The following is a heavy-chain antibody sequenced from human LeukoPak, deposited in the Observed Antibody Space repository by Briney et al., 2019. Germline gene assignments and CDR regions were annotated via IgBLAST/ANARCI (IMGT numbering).Heavy chain of an antibody. CDR3: AKAFGTTVTHLYGFDY. V-gene: IGHV3-30*02. CDR1: GFTFSSYG. J-gene: IGHJ4*02. Sequence: GGSLRLSCAASGFTFSSYGMHWVRQAPGKGLEWVAFIRYDGSNKYHADSVKGRFTVSRDNSKNTLYLQMNSLRAEDTAVYYCAKAFGTTVTHLYGFDYWGQGTLVTVSS. CDR2: IRYDGSNK. D-gene: IGHD4-17*01.